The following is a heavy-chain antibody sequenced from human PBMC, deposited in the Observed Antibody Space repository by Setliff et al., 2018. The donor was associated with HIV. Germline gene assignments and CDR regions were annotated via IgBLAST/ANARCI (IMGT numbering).Heavy chain of an antibody. CDR1: DDSVSTIGYH. D-gene: IGHD2-21*02. V-gene: IGHV4-39*01. CDR2: IYYSGTT. Sequence: SETLSLTCTVSDDSVSTIGYHWGWIRQPPGWGLEWIGSIYYSGTTFYNPSLKSRVFISIDASKNQFSLRLSSLTAADTALYYRARHGGRDQINWFDPWGQGTLVTVS. CDR3: ARHGGRDQINWFDP. J-gene: IGHJ5*02.